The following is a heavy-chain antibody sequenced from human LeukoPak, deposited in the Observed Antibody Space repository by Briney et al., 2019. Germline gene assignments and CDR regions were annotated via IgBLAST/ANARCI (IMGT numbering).Heavy chain of an antibody. CDR1: GFTFSSYA. J-gene: IGHJ4*02. Sequence: GGSLRLSCAASGFTFSSYAMSWVRQAPGKGLEWVSVIYSGGSTYYADSVKGRFTISRDNSKNTLYLQMNSLRAEDTAVYYCARNFYDSSGYPTYYFDYWGQGTLVTVSS. D-gene: IGHD3-22*01. CDR2: IYSGGST. CDR3: ARNFYDSSGYPTYYFDY. V-gene: IGHV3-53*01.